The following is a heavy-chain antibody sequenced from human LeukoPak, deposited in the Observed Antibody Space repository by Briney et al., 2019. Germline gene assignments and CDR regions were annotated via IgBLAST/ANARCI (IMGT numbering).Heavy chain of an antibody. D-gene: IGHD2-15*01. V-gene: IGHV4-39*01. CDR1: GGLTGSGTYY. CDR2: HYHNGDT. J-gene: IGHJ4*02. CDR3: GRAADS. Sequence: SETLSLTCTVSGGLTGSGTYYWGWIRQPPGKGLEWIGSHYHNGDTYYNPSLKSRVTISVDTSKSQFSLRLTSVTAADTAVYFCGRAADSWGQGILVTVSS.